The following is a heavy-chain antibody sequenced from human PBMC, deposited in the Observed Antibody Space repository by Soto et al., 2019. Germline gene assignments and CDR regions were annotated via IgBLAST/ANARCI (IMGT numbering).Heavy chain of an antibody. CDR3: ARDYTNAGYGLVY. Sequence: GGSLRLACAASGFTCSSHGMHGGRQAPGKGLEWLAVIWYDGSNEFYADSVQGRFTISRDNSKNTLYLQISSLRVEDTAVYYCARDYTNAGYGLVYWGQGALVTVSS. J-gene: IGHJ4*02. CDR1: GFTCSSHG. V-gene: IGHV3-33*01. D-gene: IGHD3-16*01. CDR2: IWYDGSNE.